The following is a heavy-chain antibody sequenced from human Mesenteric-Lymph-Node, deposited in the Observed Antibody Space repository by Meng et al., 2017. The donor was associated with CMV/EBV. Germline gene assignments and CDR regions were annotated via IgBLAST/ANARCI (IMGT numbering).Heavy chain of an antibody. Sequence: SETLSLTCTVSGFSISSGSYWGWIRQSPGKGLGWIGHMFHGGSAYYNPSLKSRVTISVDTSKNQFSLKLSSVTAADTAVYYCARVLIVVVPAAAYYYYYGMDVWGQGTTVTVSS. CDR1: GFSISSGSY. D-gene: IGHD2-2*01. CDR3: ARVLIVVVPAAAYYYYYGMDV. V-gene: IGHV4-38-2*02. J-gene: IGHJ6*02. CDR2: MFHGGSA.